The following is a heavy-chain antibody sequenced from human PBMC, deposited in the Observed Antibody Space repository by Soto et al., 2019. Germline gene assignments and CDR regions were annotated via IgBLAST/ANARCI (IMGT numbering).Heavy chain of an antibody. D-gene: IGHD5-12*01. J-gene: IGHJ6*04. CDR1: GYRFESYW. V-gene: IGHV5-10-1*01. CDR2: LDPTDSYT. CDR3: ARRLSRAKNGYNTYYFPGLDV. Sequence: GESLKLSCEGSGYRFESYWINWVRQVPGKGLAGMGGLDPTDSYTNYCPSFQGRVTLSADKSISSVYLPWSSLAASDTATYYRARRLSRAKNGYNTYYFPGLDVWGKRTTVTVSS.